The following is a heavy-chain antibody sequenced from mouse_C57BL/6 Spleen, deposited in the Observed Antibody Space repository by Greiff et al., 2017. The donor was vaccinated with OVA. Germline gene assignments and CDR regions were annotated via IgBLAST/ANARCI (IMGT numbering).Heavy chain of an antibody. Sequence: VKLQQPGAELVRPGTSVKLSCKASGYTFTSYWMHWVKQRPGQGLEWIGVIDPSDSYTNYNQKFKGKATLTVDTSSSTAYMQLSSLTSEDSAVYYCARRYDYDLYYAMDYWGQGTSVTVSS. D-gene: IGHD2-4*01. J-gene: IGHJ4*01. CDR2: IDPSDSYT. CDR3: ARRYDYDLYYAMDY. V-gene: IGHV1-59*01. CDR1: GYTFTSYW.